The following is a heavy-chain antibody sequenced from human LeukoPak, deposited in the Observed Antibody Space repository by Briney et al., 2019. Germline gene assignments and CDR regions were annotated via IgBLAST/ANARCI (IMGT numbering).Heavy chain of an antibody. J-gene: IGHJ4*02. Sequence: TGGSLRLSCAASGFTFSSYAMSWVRQAPGKGLEWVSAISGSGGTTYDADSVKGRFTISRDNSKNTLSLQMNSLRVEDTAVYYCAKDLSPNVVGAHRPGDYWGQGTLVTVSS. CDR2: ISGSGGTT. CDR1: GFTFSSYA. D-gene: IGHD1-26*01. V-gene: IGHV3-23*01. CDR3: AKDLSPNVVGAHRPGDY.